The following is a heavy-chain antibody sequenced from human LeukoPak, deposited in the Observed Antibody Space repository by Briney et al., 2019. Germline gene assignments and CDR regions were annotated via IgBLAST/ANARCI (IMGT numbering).Heavy chain of an antibody. Sequence: KPSETLSLTCAVYGGSFSGYYWSWIRQPPGKGLEWIGEINHSGGTNYNPSLKSRVTISVDTSKNQFSLKLSSVTAADTAVYYCARVRAARDAFDIWGQGTMVTVSS. CDR1: GGSFSGYY. CDR3: ARVRAARDAFDI. J-gene: IGHJ3*02. CDR2: INHSGGT. D-gene: IGHD6-6*01. V-gene: IGHV4-34*01.